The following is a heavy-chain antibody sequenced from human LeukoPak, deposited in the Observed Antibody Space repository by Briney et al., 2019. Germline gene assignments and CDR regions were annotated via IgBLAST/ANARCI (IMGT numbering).Heavy chain of an antibody. J-gene: IGHJ4*02. D-gene: IGHD6-13*01. CDR2: IYSGGST. V-gene: IGHV3-53*01. CDR3: ARDIAAAGYFDY. CDR1: GFTVSSNY. Sequence: GGSLRLSCAASGFTVSSNYMSWVRQAPGMGLEWVSVIYSGGSTYYADSVKGRFTISRDNSKNTLYLQMNSLRAEDTAVYYCARDIAAAGYFDYWGQGTLVTVSS.